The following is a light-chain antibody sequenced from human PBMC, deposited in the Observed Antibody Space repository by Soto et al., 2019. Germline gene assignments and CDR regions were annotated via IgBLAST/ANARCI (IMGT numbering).Light chain of an antibody. CDR2: HSS. Sequence: DIQMTQSPSSLSASVGDTVIITCRASQSIAMFSSWYQQKPGKAPTLLIYHSSTLQNGVPSRFSGSGSGTYFTLTISSLQLEDFATYYCQQNYSPPLTFGGGNKVEMK. J-gene: IGKJ4*01. CDR1: QSIAMF. CDR3: QQNYSPPLT. V-gene: IGKV1-39*01.